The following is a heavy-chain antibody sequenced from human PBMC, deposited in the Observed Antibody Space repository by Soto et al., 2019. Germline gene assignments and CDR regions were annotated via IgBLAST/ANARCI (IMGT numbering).Heavy chain of an antibody. CDR3: ARSPYSSGSYYPIDY. D-gene: IGHD3-22*01. Sequence: ASVKVSCKASGYTFTYYYIHWVRQTPGQGLEWMGVIHPSTGSTNYAQKFQGRVTMTRDTSTTTVYMELGSLRSDDTAVYYCARSPYSSGSYYPIDYWGQGTLVTVSS. V-gene: IGHV1-46*01. J-gene: IGHJ4*02. CDR1: GYTFTYYY. CDR2: IHPSTGST.